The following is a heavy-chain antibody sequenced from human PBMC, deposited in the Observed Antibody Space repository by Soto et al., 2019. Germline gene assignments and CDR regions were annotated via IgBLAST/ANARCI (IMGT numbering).Heavy chain of an antibody. D-gene: IGHD2-15*01. J-gene: IGHJ3*02. CDR2: IYYSGST. Sequence: SETLSLTCTVSGGSISSGGYYWSWIRQHPGEGLEWIGYIYYSGSTYYNPSLKSRVTISVDTSKNQFSLKLSSVTAADTAVYYCARVIVVVVAATPMGPGAFDIWGQGTMVTVSS. CDR3: ARVIVVVVAATPMGPGAFDI. CDR1: GGSISSGGYY. V-gene: IGHV4-31*03.